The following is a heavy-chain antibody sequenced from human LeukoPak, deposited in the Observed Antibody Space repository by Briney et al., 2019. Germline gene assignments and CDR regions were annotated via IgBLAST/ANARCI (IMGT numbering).Heavy chain of an antibody. CDR3: AKVPAVFSYYFDY. Sequence: GGSLRLSCAASGFTFSSYSMNWVRQAPGKGLEWVSYISSSSSSTIYYADSVKGRFTISRDNSKNTLYLQMNSLRAEDTAVYYCAKVPAVFSYYFDYWGQGTLVTVSS. CDR1: GFTFSSYS. CDR2: ISSSSSSTI. V-gene: IGHV3-48*01. D-gene: IGHD2-21*01. J-gene: IGHJ4*02.